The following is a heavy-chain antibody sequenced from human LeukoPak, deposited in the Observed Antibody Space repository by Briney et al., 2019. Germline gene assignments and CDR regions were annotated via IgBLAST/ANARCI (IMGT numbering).Heavy chain of an antibody. D-gene: IGHD3-22*01. Sequence: GGSLRLSCAASGFTFSSYEMNWVRQAPGKGLEWVSSINRSGSTKYYADSVKGRFTISRDNAKNSLFLQMNSLRAEDTAVYYCTTDIDSSGYYPQDAFDIWGQGTMVTVSS. CDR3: TTDIDSSGYYPQDAFDI. CDR2: INRSGSTK. V-gene: IGHV3-48*03. J-gene: IGHJ3*02. CDR1: GFTFSSYE.